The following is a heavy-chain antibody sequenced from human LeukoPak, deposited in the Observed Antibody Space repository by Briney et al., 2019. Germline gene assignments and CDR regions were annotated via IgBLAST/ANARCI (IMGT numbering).Heavy chain of an antibody. CDR2: ISSYNGNT. CDR3: ARASGSYCSSTSCNDAFDI. J-gene: IGHJ3*02. V-gene: IGHV1-18*01. CDR1: DYTFSTYG. D-gene: IGHD2-2*01. Sequence: TSVKVSCKASDYTFSTYGITWVRQAPAQGLEWMGWISSYNGNTNYEQKLQGRATMTTDTSTSTAYLELKSLRSDDTAVYYCARASGSYCSSTSCNDAFDIWGQGTMVTVS.